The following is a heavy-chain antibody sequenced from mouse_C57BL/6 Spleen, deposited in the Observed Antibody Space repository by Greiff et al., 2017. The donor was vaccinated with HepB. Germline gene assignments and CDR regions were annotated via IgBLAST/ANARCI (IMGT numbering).Heavy chain of an antibody. CDR2: IRSKSNNYAT. Sequence: EVQLVESGGGLVQPTGSLKLSCAASGFSFNTYAMNWVRQAPGMGLEWVARIRSKSNNYATYYADSVQDRFTISRDDSESMLYLQMNNLKTEDTAMYYGVSRGHLQDFAYWGQGTRVTVSA. D-gene: IGHD3-1*01. CDR1: GFSFNTYA. CDR3: VSRGHLQDFAY. J-gene: IGHJ3*01. V-gene: IGHV10-1*01.